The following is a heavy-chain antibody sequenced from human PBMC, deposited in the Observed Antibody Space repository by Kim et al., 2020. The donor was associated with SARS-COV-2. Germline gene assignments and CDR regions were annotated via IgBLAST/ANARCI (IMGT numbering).Heavy chain of an antibody. Sequence: ASVKVSCKASGYTFTGYYMHWVRQAPGQGLEWMGRINPNSGGTNYAQKFQGRVTMTRDTSISTAYMELSRLRSDDTAVYYCVRPRRGHYYYYGMDVWGQGTTVTVSS. CDR1: GYTFTGYY. CDR2: INPNSGGT. D-gene: IGHD6-25*01. J-gene: IGHJ6*02. V-gene: IGHV1-2*06. CDR3: VRPRRGHYYYYGMDV.